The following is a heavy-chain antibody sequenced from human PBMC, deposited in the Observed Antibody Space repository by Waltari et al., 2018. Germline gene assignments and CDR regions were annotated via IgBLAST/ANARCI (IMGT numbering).Heavy chain of an antibody. CDR1: GGSISSSSYY. CDR3: ARSSRQKSYDSLGYCTGGVCGFEY. J-gene: IGHJ4*02. CDR2: IYYSGST. Sequence: QLQLQESGPGLVKPSETLSLTCTVSGGSISSSSYYWGWIRQPPGKGLEWIGSIYYSGSTYYNPSLKSRVTISVDTSKNQFSLKLSSVTAADTAVYYCARSSRQKSYDSLGYCTGGVCGFEYWGQGTLVTVSS. D-gene: IGHD2-8*02. V-gene: IGHV4-39*07.